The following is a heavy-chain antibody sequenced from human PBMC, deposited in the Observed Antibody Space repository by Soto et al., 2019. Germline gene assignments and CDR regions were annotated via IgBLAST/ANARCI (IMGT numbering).Heavy chain of an antibody. CDR3: AIRDTRWETPRFDP. J-gene: IGHJ5*02. D-gene: IGHD1-26*01. CDR2: MNPNSGNT. Sequence: ASVKVSCKASGYTFSSYDINWVRQATGQGLEWMGWMNPNSGNTGYAQKFQGRVTMTRNTSIRTAYMELSSLRSEDTAVYYCAIRDTRWETPRFDPWGQGTLVTVSS. CDR1: GYTFSSYD. V-gene: IGHV1-8*01.